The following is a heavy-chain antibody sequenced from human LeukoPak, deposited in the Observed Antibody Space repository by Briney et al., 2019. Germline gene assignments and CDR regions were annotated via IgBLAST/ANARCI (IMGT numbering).Heavy chain of an antibody. CDR1: GGSISSGGYY. J-gene: IGHJ3*02. Sequence: SETLSLTCTVSGGSISSGGYYWSWIRQPPGKGLEWIGYIYHSGGTYYNPSLKSRVTISVDRSKNQFSLKLSSVTAADTAVYYCARPGATNAFDIWGQGTMVTVSS. V-gene: IGHV4-30-2*01. D-gene: IGHD1-26*01. CDR3: ARPGATNAFDI. CDR2: IYHSGGT.